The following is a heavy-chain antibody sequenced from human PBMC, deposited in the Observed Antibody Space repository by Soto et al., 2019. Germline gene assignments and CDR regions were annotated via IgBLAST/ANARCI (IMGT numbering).Heavy chain of an antibody. V-gene: IGHV1-3*05. CDR1: GYTFTSYA. CDR2: INAGNGNT. D-gene: IGHD4-17*01. CDR3: AREGGDYVNAFDI. Sequence: QVQLVQSGAEEKKPGASVKVSCKASGYTFTSYAMHWVRQAPGQRLEWMGWINAGNGNTKYSQKFQGRVTITRDTSASTAYMELSSLRSEDTAVYYCAREGGDYVNAFDIWGQGTMVTVSS. J-gene: IGHJ3*02.